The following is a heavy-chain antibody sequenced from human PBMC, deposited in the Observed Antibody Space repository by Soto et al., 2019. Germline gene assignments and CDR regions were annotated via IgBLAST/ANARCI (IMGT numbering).Heavy chain of an antibody. CDR3: VKLGKVWIAVAGTDLDY. CDR1: GFPFSSYS. V-gene: IGHV3-64D*08. CDR2: ISSNGGST. D-gene: IGHD6-19*01. Sequence: PGGSLRLSCSASGFPFSSYSMHWVRQAPGKGLEYVSAISSNGGSTYYADSVKGRFTISRDNSKNTLYLQMSSLRAEDTAVYYCVKLGKVWIAVAGTDLDYWGQGTLVTVSS. J-gene: IGHJ4*02.